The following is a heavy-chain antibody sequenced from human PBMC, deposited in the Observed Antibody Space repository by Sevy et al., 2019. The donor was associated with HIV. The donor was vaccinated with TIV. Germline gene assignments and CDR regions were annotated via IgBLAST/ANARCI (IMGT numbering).Heavy chain of an antibody. CDR1: GFAFSDHY. Sequence: GGSLRLSCAASGFAFSDHYVDWVRRAPVKGLEWVGRLRNRPNRYPTEYAASVEGRFTISRDDSWHSLYLQMSSLKTEDSAVYYCVRGPNCGAGGCQQISPYCLDVWGIGATVTVSS. J-gene: IGHJ6*03. CDR2: LRNRPNRYPT. V-gene: IGHV3-72*01. D-gene: IGHD2-21*01. CDR3: VRGPNCGAGGCQQISPYCLDV.